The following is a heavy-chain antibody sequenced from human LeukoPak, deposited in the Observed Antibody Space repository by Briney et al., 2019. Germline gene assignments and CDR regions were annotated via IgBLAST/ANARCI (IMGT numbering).Heavy chain of an antibody. V-gene: IGHV1-8*01. J-gene: IGHJ4*01. Sequence: ASVKVSCKVSGYTFTSFEINWVRQVTGQGLEWMGWMNPNTGNTGYAQKFQDRVTMTRDTSISTAYMELSGLTSEDTAVYFCASGSTSTYDFWGHGTMVTVSS. D-gene: IGHD2-2*01. CDR2: MNPNTGNT. CDR3: ASGSTSTYDF. CDR1: GYTFTSFE.